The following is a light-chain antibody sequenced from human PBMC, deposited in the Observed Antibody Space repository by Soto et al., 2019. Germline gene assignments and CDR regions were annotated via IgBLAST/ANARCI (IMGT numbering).Light chain of an antibody. CDR1: QSVTSSC. V-gene: IGKV3-20*01. CDR2: TTS. CDR3: QQCGGSPLFS. J-gene: IGKJ3*01. Sequence: EIVLTQSPATLSLSPGERATLSCTASQSVTSSCLAWYQRKPGQAPRLLIDTTSSRATDIPDRFSGSGSGTDFTLTISRLRPEDFAVYYCQQCGGSPLFSFGPGTIVDI.